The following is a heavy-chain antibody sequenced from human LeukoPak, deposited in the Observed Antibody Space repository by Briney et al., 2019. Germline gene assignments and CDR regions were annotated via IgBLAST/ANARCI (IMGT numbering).Heavy chain of an antibody. V-gene: IGHV3-30*02. CDR3: AKDPRYCSSTSPPEGC. CDR1: GFTFSSYG. D-gene: IGHD2-2*01. J-gene: IGHJ4*02. Sequence: GGSLRLSCAASGFTFSSYGMHWVRQAPGKGLEWVAFIRYDGSNKYYADSVKGRFTISRDNSKNTLYLQMNSLRAEDTAVYYCAKDPRYCSSTSPPEGCWGQGTLVTVSS. CDR2: IRYDGSNK.